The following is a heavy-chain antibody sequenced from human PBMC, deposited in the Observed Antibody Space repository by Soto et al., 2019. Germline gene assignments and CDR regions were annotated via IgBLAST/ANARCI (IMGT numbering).Heavy chain of an antibody. D-gene: IGHD4-4*01. J-gene: IGHJ6*02. CDR2: IDASSGYI. CDR1: GVTFNTYA. Sequence: WESXRLSCLFSGVTFNTYAINGFRHAPGKGREWVSSIDASSGYIYYADSVKGRVTISRDNAKNSLYLKMNSLRAEDTAVYYCARDTVNKTSGLDVWGQGTTVTVSS. CDR3: ARDTVNKTSGLDV. V-gene: IGHV3-21*01.